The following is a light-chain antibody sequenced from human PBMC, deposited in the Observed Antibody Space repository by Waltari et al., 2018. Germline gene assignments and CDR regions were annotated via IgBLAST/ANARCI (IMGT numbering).Light chain of an antibody. CDR3: QHYGSLPAT. CDR2: GAS. CDR1: QSVSRT. V-gene: IGKV3-20*01. J-gene: IGKJ1*01. Sequence: VLPQSPGTPSLSPGHIATLSCSASQSVSRTLAWSQQKPGQAPRLLIYGASTRATGIPERFSGGGSGTDFSLTISMLQPEDFAVYYCQHYGSLPATFGQGTKVEIK.